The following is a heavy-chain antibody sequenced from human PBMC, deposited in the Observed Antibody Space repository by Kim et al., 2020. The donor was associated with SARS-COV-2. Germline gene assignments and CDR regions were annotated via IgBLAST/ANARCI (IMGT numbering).Heavy chain of an antibody. V-gene: IGHV5-51*01. Sequence: GESLKISCKGSGYSFTSYWIGWVRQMPGKGLEWMGIIYPGDSDTRYSPSFQGQVTISADKSISTAYLQWSSLKASDTAMYYCARPAWYYDFWSGSYYFDYWGQGTLVPVSS. CDR2: IYPGDSDT. D-gene: IGHD3-3*01. CDR3: ARPAWYYDFWSGSYYFDY. J-gene: IGHJ4*02. CDR1: GYSFTSYW.